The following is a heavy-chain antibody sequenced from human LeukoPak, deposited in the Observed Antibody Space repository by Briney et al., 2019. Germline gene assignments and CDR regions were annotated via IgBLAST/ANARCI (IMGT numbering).Heavy chain of an antibody. CDR3: ARGGGAARPFYFDY. CDR1: GFTVSSNY. V-gene: IGHV3-21*01. D-gene: IGHD6-6*01. J-gene: IGHJ4*02. CDR2: ISSSSSYI. Sequence: GGSLRLSCAASGFTVSSNYMSWVRQAPGKGLEWVSSISSSSSYIYYADSVKGRFTISRDNAKNSLYLQMNSLRAEDTAVYYCARGGGAARPFYFDYWGQGTLVTVSS.